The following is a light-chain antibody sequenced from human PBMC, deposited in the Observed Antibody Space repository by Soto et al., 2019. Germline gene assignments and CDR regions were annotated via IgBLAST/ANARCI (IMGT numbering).Light chain of an antibody. CDR1: SGHSSYT. V-gene: IGLV4-69*01. J-gene: IGLJ2*01. CDR2: LNTDGSH. CDR3: QTWGAGIVV. Sequence: QLVLTQSPSASASLGASVKLTCTLSSGHSSYTIAWHQQQPEKGPRYLMKLNTDGSHSRGDGIPDRFSGSRSGAERYLTISSLPSEDEADYYCQTWGAGIVVFGGGTKLTVL.